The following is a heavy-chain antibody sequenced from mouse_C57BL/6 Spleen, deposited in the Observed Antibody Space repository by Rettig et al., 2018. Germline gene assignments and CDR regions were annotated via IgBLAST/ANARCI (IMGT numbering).Heavy chain of an antibody. D-gene: IGHD1-1*01. CDR2: INYDGSST. CDR3: ARAGYYYGSSYNFDY. V-gene: IGHV5-16*01. CDR1: GFTFSDYY. J-gene: IGHJ2*01. Sequence: EVKLVESEGGLVQPGSSMKLSCTASGFTFSDYYMAWVRQVPEKGLEWVANINYDGSSTYYLDSLKSRFIISRDNAKNILYLQMSSLKSEDTATYYCARAGYYYGSSYNFDYWGQGTTLTVSS.